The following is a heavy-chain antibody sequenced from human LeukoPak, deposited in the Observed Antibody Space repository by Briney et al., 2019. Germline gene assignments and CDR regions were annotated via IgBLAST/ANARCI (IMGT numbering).Heavy chain of an antibody. D-gene: IGHD2-21*01. J-gene: IGHJ5*02. V-gene: IGHV3-7*05. Sequence: GGSLRLSCAASGFTFSTYWMTWARQAPGKGLQWVAHIKPDGGEKYYVDSVKGRFIISRDNAKKSLYLDINNLRAEDTAVYYCVRGSSGIVVRLLAWAWFDPRGQGTLVTVS. CDR2: IKPDGGEK. CDR1: GFTFSTYW. CDR3: VRGSSGIVVRLLAWAWFDP.